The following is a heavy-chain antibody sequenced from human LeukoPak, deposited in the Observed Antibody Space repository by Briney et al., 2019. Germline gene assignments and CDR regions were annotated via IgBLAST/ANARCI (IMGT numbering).Heavy chain of an antibody. V-gene: IGHV1-2*02. J-gene: IGHJ4*02. CDR3: ARDPATVVYFDH. CDR2: ISTNSGVT. Sequence: ASVKVSCKASGYTFPGFYMHWVRQAPGQGLEWRGWISTNSGVTVNAQKLQGRVTMTRDTSNSTAYMELGSLRSDDTAGYYCARDPATVVYFDHWGQGTLVTVSS. D-gene: IGHD4-23*01. CDR1: GYTFPGFY.